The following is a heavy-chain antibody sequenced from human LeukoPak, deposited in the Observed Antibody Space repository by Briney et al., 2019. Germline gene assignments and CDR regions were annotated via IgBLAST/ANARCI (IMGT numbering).Heavy chain of an antibody. CDR2: ISGSGGST. J-gene: IGHJ5*02. Sequence: AALLLSCAASGFSFSSYAIRWVRPAPGKVLGWVSAISGSGGSTYYADSVKGRFTISRYNSKNTLYLQMNSLRAEDTAVYYCANFYSNYVYWFDLWGQGTLVTVSS. V-gene: IGHV3-23*01. D-gene: IGHD4-11*01. CDR1: GFSFSSYA. CDR3: ANFYSNYVYWFDL.